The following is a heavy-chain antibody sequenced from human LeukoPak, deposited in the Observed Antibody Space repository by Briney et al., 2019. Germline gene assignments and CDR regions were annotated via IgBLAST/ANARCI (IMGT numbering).Heavy chain of an antibody. CDR3: ARAAPITMIVVVISRHRYPYFDY. D-gene: IGHD3-22*01. V-gene: IGHV4-34*01. CDR1: GFTFSDYY. Sequence: GSLRLSCAASGFTFSDYYMSWIRQPPGKGLEWIGEINHSGSTNYNPSLKSRVTISVDTSKNQFSLKLSSVTAADTAVYYCARAAPITMIVVVISRHRYPYFDYWGQGTLVTVSS. CDR2: INHSGST. J-gene: IGHJ4*02.